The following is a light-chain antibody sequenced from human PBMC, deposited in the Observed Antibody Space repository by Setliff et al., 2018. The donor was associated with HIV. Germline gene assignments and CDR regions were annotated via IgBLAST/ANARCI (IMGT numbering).Light chain of an antibody. CDR2: DVS. CDR1: SSDVGSYNF. Sequence: QSALTQPASVSGSPGQSITISCSGSSSDVGSYNFVSWYQQHPDKAPQVIIYDVSRRPSGVSSRFSGSKSGNTASLTISGLQAEDQADYYCCSYTSSLTYVFGTGTKVTVL. J-gene: IGLJ1*01. CDR3: CSYTSSLTYV. V-gene: IGLV2-14*03.